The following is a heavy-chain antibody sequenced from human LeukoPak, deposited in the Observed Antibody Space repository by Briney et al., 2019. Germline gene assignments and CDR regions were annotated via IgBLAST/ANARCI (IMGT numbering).Heavy chain of an antibody. CDR3: AKDRVFADYTGPVDF. V-gene: IGHV3-30*18. CDR2: MSHDGTNT. D-gene: IGHD4-11*01. CDR1: GFTLSSYW. J-gene: IGHJ4*02. Sequence: GSLRLSCAASGFTLSSYWMHWVRQAPGKGLEWVAVMSHDGTNTFYGDSVKGRFTVSRDNSKNTLYLQMNSLRAEDTAVYYCAKDRVFADYTGPVDFWGQGTLVTVSS.